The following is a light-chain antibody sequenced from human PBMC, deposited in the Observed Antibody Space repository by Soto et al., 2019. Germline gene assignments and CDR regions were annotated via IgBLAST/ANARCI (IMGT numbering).Light chain of an antibody. V-gene: IGKV3-20*01. CDR2: GAS. J-gene: IGKJ5*01. CDR3: QQYGSSPGIT. CDR1: QSVSSSY. Sequence: ENVLTQSPGTLSLSPGERATLSCRASQSVSSSYLAWYQQKPGQAPRLLIYGASGRATCIPDRSSGSGSGTDFTLTISRLEPEDFAVYYCQQYGSSPGITFGQGTRLEIK.